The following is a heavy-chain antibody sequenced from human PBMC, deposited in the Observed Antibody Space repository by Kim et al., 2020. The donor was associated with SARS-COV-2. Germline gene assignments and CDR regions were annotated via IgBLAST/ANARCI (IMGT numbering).Heavy chain of an antibody. D-gene: IGHD5-12*01. CDR3: AREGVALPDY. Sequence: TTHTAEPLKGRSPTSRDKAKNSLYLHMDSLRVEDTAVYYCAREGVALPDYWGQGTLVTVSS. V-gene: IGHV3-48*01. J-gene: IGHJ4*02. CDR2: TT.